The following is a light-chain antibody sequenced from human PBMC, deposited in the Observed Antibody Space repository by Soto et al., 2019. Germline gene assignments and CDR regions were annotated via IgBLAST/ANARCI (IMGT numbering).Light chain of an antibody. CDR3: CSYAGSGTDNYV. V-gene: IGLV2-23*01. J-gene: IGLJ1*01. CDR2: EGI. Sequence: QSALTQPASVSGSPGQSIAISCTGSSSDVGIYNYVSWYQHYPGKAPKLMIYEGIKRPSGVSNRFSGSKSGNTAFLTISGLQAEDEADYYCCSYAGSGTDNYVFGSGTKLTVL. CDR1: SSDVGIYNY.